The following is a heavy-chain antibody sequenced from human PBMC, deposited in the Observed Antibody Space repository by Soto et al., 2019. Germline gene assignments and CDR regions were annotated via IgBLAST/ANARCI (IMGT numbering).Heavy chain of an antibody. CDR3: AKVRYSSPMGYYYGMDV. CDR1: RVAFSKFI. V-gene: IGHV1-69*01. Sequence: QAQLEQSGGEVKKPGSSVKVSCKASRVAFSKFIVTWVRQAPGLGIEWVGGIIPIFGTANYAQQFQGRVTITADESTSTSYMEVNNLRSEDTAVYYCAKVRYSSPMGYYYGMDVWGQGTTVTVSS. D-gene: IGHD6-19*01. J-gene: IGHJ6*02. CDR2: IIPIFGTA.